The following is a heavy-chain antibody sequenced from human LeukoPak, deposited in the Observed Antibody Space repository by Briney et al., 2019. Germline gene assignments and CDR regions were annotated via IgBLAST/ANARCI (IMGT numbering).Heavy chain of an antibody. CDR2: IYTSGST. J-gene: IGHJ5*02. D-gene: IGHD6-19*01. Sequence: SETLSLTCTVSGGSISSYYWSWIRQPAGKGLEWVGRIYTSGSTNYNPSLKSRVTMSVDTSKNQFSLKLSSVTAADTAVYYCARGSVAGTRRWSDPWGQGTLVTVSS. CDR1: GGSISSYY. CDR3: ARGSVAGTRRWSDP. V-gene: IGHV4-4*07.